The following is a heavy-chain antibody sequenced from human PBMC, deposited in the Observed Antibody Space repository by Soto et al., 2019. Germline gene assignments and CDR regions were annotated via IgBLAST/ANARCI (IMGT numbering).Heavy chain of an antibody. D-gene: IGHD2-2*01. CDR2: INAGSGNT. Sequence: GASVKVSCKASGYTSTNYCMHWVRQAPGQRLEWMGLINAGSGNTKYSQKFQGRITITRDTSASTVYMELSSLRSEDTAVYYCANDIMEIPVAQGLGYWGQGALGNVSS. V-gene: IGHV1-3*01. CDR1: GYTSTNYC. CDR3: ANDIMEIPVAQGLGY. J-gene: IGHJ4*02.